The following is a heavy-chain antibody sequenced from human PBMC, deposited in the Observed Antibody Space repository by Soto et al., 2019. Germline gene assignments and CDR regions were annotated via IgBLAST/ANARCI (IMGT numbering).Heavy chain of an antibody. D-gene: IGHD6-6*01. J-gene: IGHJ4*02. V-gene: IGHV5-51*03. Sequence: EVQLVQSGAEVKKPGESLKLSCKGSGYSFTTYWIGWVRQMPGKGLEWMGIIYPVDSDARYSPSFQGQVTISADKSISTAYLQWPSLKASDTAIYYCARGEYSSIHYFDYWGQGTLVTVSS. CDR1: GYSFTTYW. CDR3: ARGEYSSIHYFDY. CDR2: IYPVDSDA.